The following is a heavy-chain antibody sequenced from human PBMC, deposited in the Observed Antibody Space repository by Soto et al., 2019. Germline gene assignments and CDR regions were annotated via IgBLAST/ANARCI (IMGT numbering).Heavy chain of an antibody. D-gene: IGHD3-3*01. CDR2: IYYDGNT. CDR1: FYSVPSIILS. Sequence: SETLFLNCTLAFYSVPSIILSSALIGTPPGKGLESIANIYYDGNTYYNPSLKGRVTISLDTSKNQFSLGLSSVTAADTAVYYCARSSIKPQVFMYPFDSWSQGTLVTVS. V-gene: IGHV4-39*01. J-gene: IGHJ4*02. CDR3: ARSSIKPQVFMYPFDS.